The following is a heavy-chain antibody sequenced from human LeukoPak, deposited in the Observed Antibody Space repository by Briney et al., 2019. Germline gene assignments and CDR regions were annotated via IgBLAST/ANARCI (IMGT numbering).Heavy chain of an antibody. J-gene: IGHJ4*02. V-gene: IGHV3-64D*06. CDR2: ISSNGGST. CDR1: GFTFSSYA. Sequence: GGSLRLSCSASGFTFSSYAMHWVRQAPGKGLEYVSAISSNGGSTHYADSVKGRFTISRDNSKNTLYLQMSSLRAEGTAVYYCVKEGDSSSWYEVDYWGQGTLVTVSS. CDR3: VKEGDSSSWYEVDY. D-gene: IGHD6-13*01.